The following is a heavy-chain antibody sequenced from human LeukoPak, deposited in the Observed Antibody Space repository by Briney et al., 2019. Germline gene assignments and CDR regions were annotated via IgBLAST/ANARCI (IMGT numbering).Heavy chain of an antibody. CDR2: ISPTGSTT. CDR3: ARGPSSNWSGLDF. J-gene: IGHJ4*02. CDR1: GFSLSGTW. D-gene: IGHD6-13*01. V-gene: IGHV3-74*01. Sequence: GGPLRLSCAAPGFSLSGTWMHWARKLPGKGLVWVSRISPTGSTTSYADSVKGRFTVSRDNAKNTLYLQVNNLRAEDTAVYYCARGPSSNWSGLDFWGQGTLLTVSS.